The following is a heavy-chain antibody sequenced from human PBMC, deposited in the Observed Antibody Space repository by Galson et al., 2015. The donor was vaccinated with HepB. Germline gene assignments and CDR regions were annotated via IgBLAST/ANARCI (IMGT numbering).Heavy chain of an antibody. V-gene: IGHV4-39*01. CDR2: IYYSGST. CDR3: ARLFPLEWLLDTGSP. D-gene: IGHD3-3*01. Sequence: ETLSLTCTVSGGSISSSSYYWGWIRQPPGKGLEWIGSIYYSGSTYYNPSLKSRVTISVDTSKNQFSLKLSSVTAADTAVYYCARLFPLEWLLDTGSPWGQGTLVTVSS. J-gene: IGHJ5*02. CDR1: GGSISSSSYY.